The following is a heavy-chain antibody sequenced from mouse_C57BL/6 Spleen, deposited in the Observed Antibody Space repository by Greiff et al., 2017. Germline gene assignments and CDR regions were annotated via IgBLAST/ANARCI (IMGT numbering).Heavy chain of an antibody. V-gene: IGHV14-3*01. D-gene: IGHD1-1*01. CDR2: IDPAHGNT. CDR1: GFNIKNTY. J-gene: IGHJ1*03. Sequence: VQLQQSVAELVRPGASVKLSCTASGFNIKNTYMHWVKQRPEQGLEWIGRIDPAHGNTKYAPKFQGKATITADTSSNTAYLQLSSLTSEDAAIYYCAHYYGSSYWYFEGWGTGTTGTVSS. CDR3: AHYYGSSYWYFEG.